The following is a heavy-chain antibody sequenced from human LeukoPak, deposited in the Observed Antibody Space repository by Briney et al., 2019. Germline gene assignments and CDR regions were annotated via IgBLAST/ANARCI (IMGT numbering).Heavy chain of an antibody. Sequence: GGSPRPSRAASGLTLHSFAIERGRQGPGQGVGWGAVISYDGSNKYYADPVKGRFTISRDNSKNTLYLQMNSLRAEDTAVYYCARVGCGGDCADAFDIWGQGTMVTVSS. V-gene: IGHV3-30-3*01. J-gene: IGHJ3*02. CDR1: GLTLHSFA. CDR2: ISYDGSNK. D-gene: IGHD2-21*02. CDR3: ARVGCGGDCADAFDI.